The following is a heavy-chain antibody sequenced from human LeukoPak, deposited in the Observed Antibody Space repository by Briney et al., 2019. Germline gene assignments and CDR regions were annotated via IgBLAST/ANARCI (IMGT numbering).Heavy chain of an antibody. CDR1: GFTFSNAW. V-gene: IGHV3-15*01. CDR3: TTELDPIWFGELDY. J-gene: IGHJ4*02. CDR2: IKSKTDGGKT. D-gene: IGHD3-10*01. Sequence: SGGSLRLSCAASGFTFSNAWMSWVRQAPGKGGEWVGRIKSKTDGGKTDYAAPVKAILTISRDDSKHTLYLQMNSLKTEDTAVYYCTTELDPIWFGELDYWGQGTLVTVSS.